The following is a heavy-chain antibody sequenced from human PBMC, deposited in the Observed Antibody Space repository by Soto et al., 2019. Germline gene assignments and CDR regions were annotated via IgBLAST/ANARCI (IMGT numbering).Heavy chain of an antibody. CDR1: SCTLSSSSYY. V-gene: IGHV4-39*01. J-gene: IGHJ4*02. D-gene: IGHD3-10*01. Sequence: SETMYITSTVSSCTLSSSSYYWGWINKPPGKGLEWIGSSSYTGNTYYSPSLRSRVTISVDTSKSQFSLKLSSVTAADTAVYHCARHVDFPYYGAGSFYYLDYRGQGALVTVSS. CDR3: ARHVDFPYYGAGSFYYLDY. CDR2: SSYTGNT.